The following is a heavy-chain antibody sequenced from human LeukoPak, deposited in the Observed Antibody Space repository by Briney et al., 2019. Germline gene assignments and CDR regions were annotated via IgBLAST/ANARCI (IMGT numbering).Heavy chain of an antibody. CDR1: GFTFVVYG. V-gene: IGHV3-20*04. CDR2: INWIGGST. D-gene: IGHD5-12*01. Sequence: GGSLRLSCAASGFTFVVYGMSWVRQAPGKGLEWVSGINWIGGSTGYADSVKGRFTISRDNAKNSLYLQMNTLRAADTAFYYCARSVKSDGGYDLYYFDCWGQGTLVTVSS. J-gene: IGHJ4*02. CDR3: ARSVKSDGGYDLYYFDC.